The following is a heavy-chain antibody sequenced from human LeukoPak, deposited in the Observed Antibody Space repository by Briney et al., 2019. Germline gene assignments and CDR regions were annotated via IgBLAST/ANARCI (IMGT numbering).Heavy chain of an antibody. CDR1: GYSFTGYY. D-gene: IGHD6-19*01. Sequence: GASVKVSCKASGYSFTGYYMNWVRQAPGQGLEWMGRINPNSGGTNYAQKFQGRVTMTRDTSISTAYMELSRLRSDDTAVYYCASQTGIAVAIYDYWGQGTLVTVSS. CDR2: INPNSGGT. V-gene: IGHV1-2*06. CDR3: ASQTGIAVAIYDY. J-gene: IGHJ4*02.